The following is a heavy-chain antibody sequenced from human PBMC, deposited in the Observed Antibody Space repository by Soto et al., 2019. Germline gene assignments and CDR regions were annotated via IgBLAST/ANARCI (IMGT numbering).Heavy chain of an antibody. CDR3: ARQTRGPIRFFGWLSPVAS. V-gene: IGHV4-39*01. D-gene: IGHD3-3*01. CDR2: IYHNGET. J-gene: IGHJ5*02. CDR1: GDSISSSDFN. Sequence: QLRLQESGPGLVKPSGTLSLTCTVSGDSISSSDFNWGWVRQPPGKGLEWIGTIYHNGETFYNPPLKGRVTMSVDLSKNQFSLHLNSVTAADTAVYFCARQTRGPIRFFGWLSPVASWGQGTLVTVSS.